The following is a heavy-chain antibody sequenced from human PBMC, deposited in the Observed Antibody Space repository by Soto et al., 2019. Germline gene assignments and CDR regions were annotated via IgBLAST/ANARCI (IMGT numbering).Heavy chain of an antibody. V-gene: IGHV1-69*06. CDR1: GGTFSSYA. CDR3: ARESYSSTWSFQH. Sequence: GASVKVSCKASGGTFSSYAISWVRQAPGQGLEWMGGIIPIFGTANYAQKFQGRVTITADKSTSTAYMELSSLRSEDTAVYYCARESYSSTWSFQHWGQGTLVTVSS. J-gene: IGHJ1*01. CDR2: IIPIFGTA. D-gene: IGHD6-13*01.